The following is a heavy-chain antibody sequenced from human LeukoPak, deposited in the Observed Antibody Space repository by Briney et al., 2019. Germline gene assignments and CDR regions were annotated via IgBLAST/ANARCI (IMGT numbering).Heavy chain of an antibody. J-gene: IGHJ3*02. D-gene: IGHD4-23*01. CDR1: GFTFSNYW. Sequence: QPGGSLRLSCAASGFTFSNYWMDWVRQVPGKGPVWVSRVGTDGSSTAYADYVKGRFTISRDNAKNTLYLQMNSLRVEDTAVYYCTRDKYGGNSNAFDIWGQGTLVTVSS. V-gene: IGHV3-74*01. CDR2: VGTDGSST. CDR3: TRDKYGGNSNAFDI.